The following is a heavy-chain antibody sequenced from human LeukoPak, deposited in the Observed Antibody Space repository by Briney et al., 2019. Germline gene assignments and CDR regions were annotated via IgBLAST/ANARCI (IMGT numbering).Heavy chain of an antibody. Sequence: KPSETLSLTCTVSGGSISSYYWSWIRQPPGKGLEWIGYIYTSGSTNYNPSLKSRVTISVDTSKNQFSLKLSSVTAADTAVYYCARLTHLAIIAARPDYNWFDPWGQGTLVTVSS. J-gene: IGHJ5*02. V-gene: IGHV4-4*09. CDR2: IYTSGST. CDR3: ARLTHLAIIAARPDYNWFDP. D-gene: IGHD6-6*01. CDR1: GGSISSYY.